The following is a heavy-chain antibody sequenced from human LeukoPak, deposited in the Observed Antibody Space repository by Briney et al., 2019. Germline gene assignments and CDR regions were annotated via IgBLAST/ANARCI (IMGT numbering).Heavy chain of an antibody. Sequence: ASVKVSCKASGGTFSSYAISWVRQAPGQGLEWMGGIIPIFGTANYAQKFQGRVTITADESTSTAYMELSSLRAEDTAVYYCAGNRRYCPNGVCYTAWDYWGQGTLVTVSS. CDR1: GGTFSSYA. V-gene: IGHV1-69*01. J-gene: IGHJ4*02. CDR3: AGNRRYCPNGVCYTAWDY. CDR2: IIPIFGTA. D-gene: IGHD2-8*01.